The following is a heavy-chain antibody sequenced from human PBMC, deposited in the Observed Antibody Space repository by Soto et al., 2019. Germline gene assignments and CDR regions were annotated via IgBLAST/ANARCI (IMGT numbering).Heavy chain of an antibody. J-gene: IGHJ4*02. CDR3: ARLGWAYDSSGFPRA. CDR2: ISAYNGNT. V-gene: IGHV1-18*01. CDR1: GYTFTSYG. D-gene: IGHD3-22*01. Sequence: XSGKLSCKGSGYTFTSYGSIWVRQAPGQGLEWMGWISAYNGNTNYAQKLQGRVTMTTDTSTSTAYMELRSLRSDDTAVYYCARLGWAYDSSGFPRAWGQGTLVTVSS.